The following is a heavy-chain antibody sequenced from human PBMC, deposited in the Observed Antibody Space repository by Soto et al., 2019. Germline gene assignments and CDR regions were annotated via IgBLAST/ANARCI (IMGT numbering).Heavy chain of an antibody. CDR2: INRDANDI. V-gene: IGHV3-74*01. D-gene: IGHD6-13*01. CDR3: AKALQSSGWYSWFDP. Sequence: QPGGSLRLSCEASRGAFGDYWMHWVRQAPGKGLVWVSRINRDANDIIYADSVKGRFTASRDNSKNTLYLQMNSLRAEDTAVYYCAKALQSSGWYSWFDPWGQGTLVTVSS. CDR1: RGAFGDYW. J-gene: IGHJ5*02.